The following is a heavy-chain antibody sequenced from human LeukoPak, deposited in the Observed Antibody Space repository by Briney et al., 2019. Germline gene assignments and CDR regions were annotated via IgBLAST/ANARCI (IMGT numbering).Heavy chain of an antibody. Sequence: SETLSLTCAVYGGSFRGYYWSWIRQPPGQTLEWIGYIYSSGSTNYNPSLQSRVTMSVDTSMNQFSLRLSSVTPADTAIYYCARFTYTTRPSDVWGKGTTVTVSS. V-gene: IGHV4-4*08. CDR3: ARFTYTTRPSDV. J-gene: IGHJ6*04. CDR2: IYSSGST. D-gene: IGHD6-6*01. CDR1: GGSFRGYY.